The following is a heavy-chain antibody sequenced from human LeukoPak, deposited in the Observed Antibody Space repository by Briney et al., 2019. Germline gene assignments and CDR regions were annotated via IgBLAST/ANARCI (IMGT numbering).Heavy chain of an antibody. CDR1: GFTSSSYW. V-gene: IGHV3-74*01. D-gene: IGHD3-10*01. CDR2: INSDGSST. CDR3: ATSSGGYNWFAT. Sequence: WGSLRFTCAASGFTSSSYWMHSVRQTPGKGLVWVSRINSDGSSTAYADSVKGRFTISRDNAKNTLYLQMNSLRAEDTAVYYCATSSGGYNWFATWGQGTLVTVSS. J-gene: IGHJ5*02.